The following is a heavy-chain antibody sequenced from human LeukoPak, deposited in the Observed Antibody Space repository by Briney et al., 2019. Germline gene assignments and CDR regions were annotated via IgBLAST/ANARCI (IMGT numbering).Heavy chain of an antibody. J-gene: IGHJ4*02. D-gene: IGHD1-26*01. Sequence: ASVKVSCKASGYTFTSYAMHWVRQAPGQRLEWMGWINAGNGNTKYSQKFQGRVTITRDTSASTAYMELSSLRSEDTAVYYCAREAGGSDTYYLDYWGQGVLVTVSS. V-gene: IGHV1-3*01. CDR1: GYTFTSYA. CDR3: AREAGGSDTYYLDY. CDR2: INAGNGNT.